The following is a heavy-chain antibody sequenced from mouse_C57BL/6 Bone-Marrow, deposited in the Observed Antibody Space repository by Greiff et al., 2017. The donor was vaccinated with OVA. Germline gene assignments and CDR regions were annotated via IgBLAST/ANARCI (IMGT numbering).Heavy chain of an antibody. V-gene: IGHV1-50*01. J-gene: IGHJ3*01. CDR3: ASAVFAY. Sequence: VQLQQPGAELVKPGASVKLSCKASGYTFTSYWMQWVKQRPGQGLEWIGEIDPSDSYTNYNQKFKGKATLTVDTSSSTAYMPLSSLTSEDSAVYFCASAVFAYWGQGTRVTVSA. CDR2: IDPSDSYT. CDR1: GYTFTSYW.